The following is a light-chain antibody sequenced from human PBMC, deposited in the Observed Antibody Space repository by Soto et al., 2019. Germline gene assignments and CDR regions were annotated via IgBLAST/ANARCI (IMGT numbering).Light chain of an antibody. CDR2: DVS. CDR3: SLDAGSSIYV. V-gene: IGLV2-23*02. CDR1: VGFYGL. Sequence: QSALTQPASVSGSPGQSITMSCTDVGFYGLVSWYQQHPGKVPKLMIYDVSKRPSGVSDRFSGSKSGNTAYLTISALQADDEADYYCSLDAGSSIYVFGTGTKVTVL. J-gene: IGLJ1*01.